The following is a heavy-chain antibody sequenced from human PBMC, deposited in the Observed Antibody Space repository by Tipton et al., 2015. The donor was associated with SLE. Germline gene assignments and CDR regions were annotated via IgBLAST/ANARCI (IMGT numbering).Heavy chain of an antibody. CDR3: ARDCSGGSCYRAG. J-gene: IGHJ4*02. Sequence: QSGPEVKKPGASVKVSCKASGYTFTSYGISWVRQAPGQGLEWMGRIIPIVGIEKYAQKFQGRVTITADKSTSTAYMELSSLRSEDTAVYYCARDCSGGSCYRAGWGQGTLVTVSS. CDR2: IIPIVGIE. CDR1: GYTFTSYG. D-gene: IGHD2-15*01. V-gene: IGHV1-69*04.